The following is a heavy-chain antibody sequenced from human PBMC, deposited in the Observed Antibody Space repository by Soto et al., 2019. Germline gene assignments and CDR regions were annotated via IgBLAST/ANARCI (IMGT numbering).Heavy chain of an antibody. CDR3: ARDRDYYGWGSPPLLSK. CDR2: IYYSGST. J-gene: IGHJ1*01. V-gene: IGHV4-31*03. Sequence: QVQLQESGPGLVKPSQTLSLTCTVSGGSITSGGYCWTWIRQHPVKGLEWMGHIYYSGSTSYNPSVKRRVTISIDTSKNQFSLNLTFVTSADTDVYYCARDRDYYGWGSPPLLSKWGQGTLVTVSS. D-gene: IGHD3-10*01. CDR1: GGSITSGGYC.